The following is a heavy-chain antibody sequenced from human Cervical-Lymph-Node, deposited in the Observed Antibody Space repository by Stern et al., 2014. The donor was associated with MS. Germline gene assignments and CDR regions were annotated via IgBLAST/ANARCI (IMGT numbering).Heavy chain of an antibody. CDR2: IYYSGST. V-gene: IGHV4-30-4*01. CDR3: AREGPRTGTLVY. D-gene: IGHD3/OR15-3a*01. Sequence: QLQLQESGPGLVKPSQTLSLTCTVSGGSISSGDYYWSWFRQPPGKGLVWIGDIYYSGSTYYNPSLKSRVTISVDTSKNQFSLKLSSVTAADTAVYYCAREGPRTGTLVYWGQGTLVTVSS. CDR1: GGSISSGDYY. J-gene: IGHJ4*02.